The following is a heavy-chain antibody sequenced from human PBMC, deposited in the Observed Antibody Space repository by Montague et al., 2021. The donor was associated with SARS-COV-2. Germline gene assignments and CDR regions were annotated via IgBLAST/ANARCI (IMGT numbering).Heavy chain of an antibody. J-gene: IGHJ5*02. CDR1: GGSITDYS. CDR2: VFKSGGT. V-gene: IGHV4-59*08. Sequence: SETLSLTCTVSGGSITDYSWTWIRQPPGKALEWIGYVFKSGGTSYNPSLKSRVTMSVDTSKSHFSLRLTSVTAADTAVYYCARRASSFDNWFDLWGQGALVTVS. D-gene: IGHD3-10*01. CDR3: ARRASSFDNWFDL.